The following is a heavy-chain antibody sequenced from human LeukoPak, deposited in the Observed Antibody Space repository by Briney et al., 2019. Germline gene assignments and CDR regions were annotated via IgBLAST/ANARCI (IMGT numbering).Heavy chain of an antibody. CDR1: GGTFSNYA. Sequence: GASVKVSCKASGGTFSNYAISWVRQAPGQGLEWMGGIIPIFGTANYAQKFRGRVTITADKSTRTAYMELSSLRSEDTAVYYCARGEIYCSSTSCYANTFDPWGQGTLVTVSS. D-gene: IGHD2-2*01. J-gene: IGHJ5*02. CDR3: ARGEIYCSSTSCYANTFDP. V-gene: IGHV1-69*06. CDR2: IIPIFGTA.